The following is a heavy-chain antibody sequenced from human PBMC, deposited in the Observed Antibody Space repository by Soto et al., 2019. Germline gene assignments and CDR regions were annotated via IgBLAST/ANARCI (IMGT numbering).Heavy chain of an antibody. J-gene: IGHJ3*02. Sequence: SETLSLTCTVSGGSISSYYWSWIRQPPGKGLEWIGYIYYSGSTNYNPSLKSRVTISVDTSKNQFSLKLSSVTAADTAVYYCARDVRYYYDSSGYFDAFDIWGQGTMVTV. CDR2: IYYSGST. CDR3: ARDVRYYYDSSGYFDAFDI. CDR1: GGSISSYY. D-gene: IGHD3-22*01. V-gene: IGHV4-59*01.